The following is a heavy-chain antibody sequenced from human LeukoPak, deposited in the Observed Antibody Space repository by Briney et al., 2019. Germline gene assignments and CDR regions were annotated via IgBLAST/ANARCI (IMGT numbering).Heavy chain of an antibody. CDR3: AKDYDSSGYYYFPDYFDY. D-gene: IGHD3-22*01. Sequence: PGGSLRLSCAASGFTFSSYGMSWVRQAPGKGLEWVSAISGSGGSTYYADSVKGRFTISRDNSKNTLYLQMNSLRAEDTAVYYCAKDYDSSGYYYFPDYFDYWGQGTLVTVSS. CDR1: GFTFSSYG. V-gene: IGHV3-23*01. J-gene: IGHJ4*02. CDR2: ISGSGGST.